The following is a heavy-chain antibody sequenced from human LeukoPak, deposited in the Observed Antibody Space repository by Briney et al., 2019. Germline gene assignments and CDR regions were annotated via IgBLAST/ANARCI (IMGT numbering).Heavy chain of an antibody. CDR2: IYNTGST. CDR1: GFTFSSYA. D-gene: IGHD6-19*01. Sequence: SGGSLRLSCAASGFTFSSYAMSWVRQAPGKGLEWIGYIYNTGSTNYNPSLKSRVTISVDTSKNQFSLNLRSVTAADTAVYYCARFSGWSFFFDFWGQGTLVTVPS. J-gene: IGHJ4*02. V-gene: IGHV4-59*01. CDR3: ARFSGWSFFFDF.